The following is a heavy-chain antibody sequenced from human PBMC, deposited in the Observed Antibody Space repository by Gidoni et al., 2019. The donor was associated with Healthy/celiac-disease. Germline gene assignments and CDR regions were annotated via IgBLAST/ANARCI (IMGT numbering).Heavy chain of an antibody. CDR1: GGSMNSHY. D-gene: IGHD1-20*01. CDR3: AREAGLGGWYFDY. J-gene: IGHJ4*02. Sequence: QVQLQESGPGLVKPSETLSRTCTVSGGSMNSHYWSWIRQPPGKGLEWIAYIYDSGTTYYNPSLESRVTISLDTSKKQFSLKLNSVTVADTAVYYCAREAGLGGWYFDYWGQGTLVTVSS. CDR2: IYDSGTT. V-gene: IGHV4-59*11.